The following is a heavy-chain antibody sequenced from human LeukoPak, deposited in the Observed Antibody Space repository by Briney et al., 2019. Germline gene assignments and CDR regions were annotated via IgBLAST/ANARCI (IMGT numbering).Heavy chain of an antibody. V-gene: IGHV4-39*07. J-gene: IGHJ4*02. CDR1: GGSISSSSYY. CDR2: IYYSGST. Sequence: PSETLSLTCTVSGGSISSSSYYWGWIRQPPGKGLEWIGSIYYSGSTYYNPSLKSRVTISVDTSKNQFSLKLSSVTAADTAVYYCAREPSITGTVWGHFDYWGQGTLVTVSS. D-gene: IGHD1-7*01. CDR3: AREPSITGTVWGHFDY.